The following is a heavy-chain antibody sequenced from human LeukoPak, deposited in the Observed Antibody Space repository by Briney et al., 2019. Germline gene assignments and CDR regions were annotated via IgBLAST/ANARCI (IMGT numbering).Heavy chain of an antibody. V-gene: IGHV3-48*03. D-gene: IGHD3-10*01. CDR2: ISSSGSTI. J-gene: IGHJ4*02. CDR3: ARDLRVRLGSRNY. Sequence: GGSLRLSCAASGFTFSSYEMNWVRQAPGKGLEWVSYISSSGSTIYYADSVKGRFTISRDNAKNSLYLQMNSLRAEDTAVYYCARDLRVRLGSRNYWGQGTLVTVSS. CDR1: GFTFSSYE.